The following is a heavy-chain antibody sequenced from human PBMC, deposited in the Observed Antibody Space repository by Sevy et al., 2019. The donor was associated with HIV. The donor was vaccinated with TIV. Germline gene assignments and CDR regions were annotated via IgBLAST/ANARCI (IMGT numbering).Heavy chain of an antibody. V-gene: IGHV3-48*01. Sequence: GGSLRLSCAASGFTFSSYSMNWVRQAPGKGLEWVSYISSSSSTIYYADSVKGRFTIYRDNAKNSLYLQMNSLRAEDTAVYYCARLSGYSSSWSYFDYWGQGTLVTVSS. CDR1: GFTFSSYS. CDR3: ARLSGYSSSWSYFDY. J-gene: IGHJ4*02. CDR2: ISSSSSTI. D-gene: IGHD6-13*01.